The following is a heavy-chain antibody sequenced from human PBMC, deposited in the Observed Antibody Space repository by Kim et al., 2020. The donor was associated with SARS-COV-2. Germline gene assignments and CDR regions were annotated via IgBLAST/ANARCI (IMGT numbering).Heavy chain of an antibody. J-gene: IGHJ4*02. Sequence: STSYNPSLKSRVTISVDTSKNQFSLKLSSVTAADTAVYYCARHGGWAKNWGQGTLVTVSS. CDR3: ARHGGWAKN. CDR2: ST. D-gene: IGHD3-16*01. V-gene: IGHV4-39*01.